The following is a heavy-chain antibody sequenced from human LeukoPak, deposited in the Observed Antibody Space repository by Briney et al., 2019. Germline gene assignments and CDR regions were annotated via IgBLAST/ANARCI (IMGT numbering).Heavy chain of an antibody. Sequence: SETLSLTCTVSGGSISSYYWSWIRQPPGKGLEWIGYIYYSGSTNYNPSLKSRVTISVDTSKNQFSLKLSSVTAADTAVYYCARSYYDILTGYYLFDYWGQGTLVTASS. D-gene: IGHD3-9*01. CDR2: IYYSGST. CDR3: ARSYYDILTGYYLFDY. J-gene: IGHJ4*02. V-gene: IGHV4-59*01. CDR1: GGSISSYY.